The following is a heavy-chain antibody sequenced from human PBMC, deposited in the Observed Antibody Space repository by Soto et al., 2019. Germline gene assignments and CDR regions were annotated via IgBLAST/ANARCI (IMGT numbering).Heavy chain of an antibody. V-gene: IGHV5-10-1*01. Sequence: EVQLVQSGAEVKKPGESLRISCKGSGYSFTNYWITWVRQMSGKGLEWMGRIDPSDSYTNYSPSFQGHVTISVDKSISTAYLQWSSLKASDTAMYYCARRDGYTSGWYDNWFDPWGQGTLVTVSS. CDR2: IDPSDSYT. D-gene: IGHD6-19*01. CDR3: ARRDGYTSGWYDNWFDP. CDR1: GYSFTNYW. J-gene: IGHJ5*02.